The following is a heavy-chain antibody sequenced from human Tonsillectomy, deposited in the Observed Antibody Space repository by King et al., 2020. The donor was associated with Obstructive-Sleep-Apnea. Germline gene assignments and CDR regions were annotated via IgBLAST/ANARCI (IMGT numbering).Heavy chain of an antibody. J-gene: IGHJ1*01. D-gene: IGHD2-15*01. V-gene: IGHV4-39*07. CDR2: IYYSGST. Sequence: QLQESGPGLVKPSETLSLTCTVSGGSISSSSYYWGWIRQPPGKGLECIGSIYYSGSTYYNPSLKSRVTLSVDTPNNHFSLRLCSVTAADTAGYYCAREIVVVVATPEYFQHWGQGTLVTVSS. CDR1: GGSISSSSYY. CDR3: AREIVVVVATPEYFQH.